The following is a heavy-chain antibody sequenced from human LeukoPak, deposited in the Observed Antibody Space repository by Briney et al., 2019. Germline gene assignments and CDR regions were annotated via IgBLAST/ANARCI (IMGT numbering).Heavy chain of an antibody. CDR1: GFTFSSYS. D-gene: IGHD5-12*01. V-gene: IGHV3-21*01. CDR3: AGDVDIAEKYYFDY. CDR2: ISSSSSYI. Sequence: PGGSLRLSCAASGFTFSSYSMNWLRQAPGKGLEWVSSISSSSSYIYYADSVKGRFTISRDNAKNSLYLQMNSLRAEDTAVYYCAGDVDIAEKYYFDYWGQGTLVTVSS. J-gene: IGHJ4*02.